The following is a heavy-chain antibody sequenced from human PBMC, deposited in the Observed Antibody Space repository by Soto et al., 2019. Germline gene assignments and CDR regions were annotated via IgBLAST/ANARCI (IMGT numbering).Heavy chain of an antibody. V-gene: IGHV1-18*01. J-gene: IGHJ4*02. D-gene: IGHD6-13*01. CDR2: ISAYNGNT. Sequence: QVPLVQSGAEVKKPGASVKVSCKASGYTFTSYGISWLRQAPGQGLECMGWISAYNGNTNYAQKLQGRVTMTTDTSTSTAYMELRSLRSDDTAVYYCARDLISTAAGSPSVFWGQGTLVTVSS. CDR3: ARDLISTAAGSPSVF. CDR1: GYTFTSYG.